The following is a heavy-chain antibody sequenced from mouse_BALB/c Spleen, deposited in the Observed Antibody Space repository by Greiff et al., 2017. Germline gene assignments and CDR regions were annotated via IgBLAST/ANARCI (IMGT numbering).Heavy chain of an antibody. D-gene: IGHD2-4*01. V-gene: IGHV1-7*01. CDR3: AKGYYESWFAY. CDR2: INPSTGYT. Sequence: QVQLQQSGAELAKPGASVKMSCKASGYTFTSYWMHWVKQRPGQGLEWIGYINPSTGYTEYNQKFKDKATLTADKSSSTAYMQLSSLTSEDSAVYYCAKGYYESWFAYWGQGTLVTVSA. J-gene: IGHJ3*01. CDR1: GYTFTSYW.